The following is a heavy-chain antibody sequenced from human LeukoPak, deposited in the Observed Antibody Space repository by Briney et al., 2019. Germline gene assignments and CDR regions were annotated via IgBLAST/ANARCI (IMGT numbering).Heavy chain of an antibody. Sequence: SETLSLTCVVYGGSFSGYYWSWIRQPPGKGLEWIGEINHSGSTNYNPSLKSRVTISVDTSKNQFSLKLSSVTAADTAVYYCARKVGSSSSCDYWGQGTLVTVSS. J-gene: IGHJ4*02. CDR2: INHSGST. CDR3: ARKVGSSSSCDY. V-gene: IGHV4-34*01. D-gene: IGHD6-6*01. CDR1: GGSFSGYY.